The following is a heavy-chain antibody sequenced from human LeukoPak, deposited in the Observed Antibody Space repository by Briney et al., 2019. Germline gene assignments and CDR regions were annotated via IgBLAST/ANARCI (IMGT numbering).Heavy chain of an antibody. CDR1: GYTFTSYA. Sequence: ASVKVSCKASGYTFTSYAMHWVRQAPGQRPEWMGWINAGNGNTKYSQKFQGRVTITRDTSASTAYMELSSLRSEDTAVYYCARPYSSGWATFDYWGQGTLVTVSS. J-gene: IGHJ4*02. D-gene: IGHD6-19*01. CDR3: ARPYSSGWATFDY. V-gene: IGHV1-3*01. CDR2: INAGNGNT.